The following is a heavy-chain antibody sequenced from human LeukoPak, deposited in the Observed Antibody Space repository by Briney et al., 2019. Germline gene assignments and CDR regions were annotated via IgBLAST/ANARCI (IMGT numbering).Heavy chain of an antibody. Sequence: SETLSLTCTVSGGSMSPYHWGWIRQPPGKGLEWTGYIYYSGSTNYNPSLKSRVTISVDTSKNQFSLKLSSVAAADTAIYYCARAVSGRFGYWGQGTLVTVSS. CDR3: ARAVSGRFGY. D-gene: IGHD6-19*01. CDR2: IYYSGST. J-gene: IGHJ4*02. CDR1: GGSMSPYH. V-gene: IGHV4-59*08.